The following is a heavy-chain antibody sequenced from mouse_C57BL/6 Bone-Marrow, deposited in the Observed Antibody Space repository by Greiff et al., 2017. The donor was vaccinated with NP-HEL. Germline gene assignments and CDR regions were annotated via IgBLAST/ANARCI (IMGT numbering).Heavy chain of an antibody. CDR1: GYTFTSYG. D-gene: IGHD1-1*01. CDR2: IYPSDSYT. CDR3: ARGYYGSSYGWYFDV. J-gene: IGHJ1*03. Sequence: VQLVESGAELARPGASVKLSCKASGYTFTSYGISWVKQRTGQGLEWIGEIYPSDSYTNYNQKFKGKSTLTVDKSSSTAYMQLSSLTSEDSAVYCCARGYYGSSYGWYFDVWGTGTTVTVSS. V-gene: IGHV1-69*01.